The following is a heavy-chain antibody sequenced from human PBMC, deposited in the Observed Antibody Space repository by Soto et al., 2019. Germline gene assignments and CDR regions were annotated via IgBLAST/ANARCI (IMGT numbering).Heavy chain of an antibody. Sequence: QVQLVQSGAEVKKPGASVKVSCKASGYTFTSYDINWVRQATGQGLEWMGWMNPNSGNTGYAQKFQGRVNMTRNTSISTADLELSSLGSEDTALYYCARVETVTGGGAFDILGQGTMVTVSS. CDR1: GYTFTSYD. D-gene: IGHD4-17*01. CDR2: MNPNSGNT. J-gene: IGHJ3*02. V-gene: IGHV1-8*01. CDR3: ARVETVTGGGAFDI.